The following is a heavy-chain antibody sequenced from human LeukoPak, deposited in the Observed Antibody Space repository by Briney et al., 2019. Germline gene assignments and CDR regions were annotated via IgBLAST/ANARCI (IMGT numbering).Heavy chain of an antibody. CDR2: ISSSSSYI. D-gene: IGHD2-2*01. V-gene: IGHV3-21*01. CDR1: GFTFSSYS. Sequence: GGSLRLSCAASGFTFSSYSINWVRQAPGKGLEWASSISSSSSYIYYADSVKGRFTISRDNAKNSLYLQMNSLRAEDTAVYYCARVGEYQLLPDYWGQGTLVTVSS. CDR3: ARVGEYQLLPDY. J-gene: IGHJ4*02.